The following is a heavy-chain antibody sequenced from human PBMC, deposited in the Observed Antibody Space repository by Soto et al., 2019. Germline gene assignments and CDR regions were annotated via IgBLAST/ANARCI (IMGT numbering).Heavy chain of an antibody. CDR1: GLTFSSYG. CDR2: ISYDGSNK. D-gene: IGHD2-21*02. Sequence: ESGGVVVQAGRSLRLSCAASGLTFSSYGMHLVRQAPGQGPEWVAVISYDGSNKYYADSVKGRFTISRDNSKNTLYLQMNSLRAEDTAVYYCAKDKVPVVVTAPFDYWGQGTLVNVSS. J-gene: IGHJ4*02. CDR3: AKDKVPVVVTAPFDY. V-gene: IGHV3-30*18.